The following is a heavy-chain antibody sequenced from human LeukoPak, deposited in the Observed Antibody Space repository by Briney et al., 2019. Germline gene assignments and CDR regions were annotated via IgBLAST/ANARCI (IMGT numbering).Heavy chain of an antibody. V-gene: IGHV3-30*18. Sequence: GGSLRLSCAASGFTFSSYWMHWVRQAPGKGPEWVAVISEDGSNKYYADSVKGRFTISRDNSKNTLYLQMNSLRAEDTAIYYCANLGGTPPSGYWGQGTLVSVSS. D-gene: IGHD2-15*01. CDR1: GFTFSSYW. CDR3: ANLGGTPPSGY. J-gene: IGHJ4*02. CDR2: ISEDGSNK.